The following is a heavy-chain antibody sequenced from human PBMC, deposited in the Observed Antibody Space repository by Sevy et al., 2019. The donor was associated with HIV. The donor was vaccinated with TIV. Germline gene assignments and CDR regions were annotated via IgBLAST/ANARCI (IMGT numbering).Heavy chain of an antibody. CDR2: MHSGGNT. V-gene: IGHV4-4*07. CDR1: GASITTYY. D-gene: IGHD2-8*02. J-gene: IGHJ4*02. Sequence: SETLSLTCTVSGASITTYYWNWFRQPAGKGLEWIGRMHSGGNTNYNPSLQGRVTMSLDTSKNQFSLTLDFVTAADAAVYYCARDTGKNYWGQRILVTVSS. CDR3: ARDTGKNY.